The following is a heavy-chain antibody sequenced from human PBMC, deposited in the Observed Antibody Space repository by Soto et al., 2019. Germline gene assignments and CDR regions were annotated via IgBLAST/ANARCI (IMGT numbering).Heavy chain of an antibody. V-gene: IGHV4-59*02. CDR3: TRHAIIPKLQYGMDV. CDR2: IFYRGNT. J-gene: IGHJ6*02. D-gene: IGHD1-1*01. CDR1: GGSVSGYY. Sequence: PSETLSLTCTVSGGSVSGYYWSWIRQPPGKGLEWIGYIFYRGNTLYNPSLQSRVTISVDTSNNQFSLSLSSVTAADTAVYYCTRHAIIPKLQYGMDVWGQGASVTVSS.